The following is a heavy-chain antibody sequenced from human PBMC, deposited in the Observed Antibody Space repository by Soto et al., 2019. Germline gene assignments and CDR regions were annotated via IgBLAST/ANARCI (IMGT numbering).Heavy chain of an antibody. CDR3: ARVGRYGYGWFDH. CDR1: GGTFSSYT. Sequence: QVQLVQSGAAVKKPGSSVKVSCKASGGTFSSYTISWVRQAPGQGLEWMGRIIPILGIANYAQKFQGRVTITADKSTSTAYMELRSLRSEDTAVYYCARVGRYGYGWFDHWGQGTLVTVSS. V-gene: IGHV1-69*02. J-gene: IGHJ5*02. D-gene: IGHD5-18*01. CDR2: IIPILGIA.